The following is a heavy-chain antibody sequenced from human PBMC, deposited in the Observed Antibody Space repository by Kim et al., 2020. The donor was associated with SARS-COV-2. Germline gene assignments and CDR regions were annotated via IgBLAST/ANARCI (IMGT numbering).Heavy chain of an antibody. V-gene: IGHV3-73*01. CDR2: FAT. CDR3: STTGDSSI. D-gene: IGHD2-21*02. Sequence: FATTYGASVKGRFTISRDDSKNTAYLQMNSLKIEDTAVYYCSTTGDSSIWGQGTMVTVSS. J-gene: IGHJ3*02.